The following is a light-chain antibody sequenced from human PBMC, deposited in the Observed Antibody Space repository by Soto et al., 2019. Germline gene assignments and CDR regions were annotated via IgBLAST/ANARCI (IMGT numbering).Light chain of an antibody. CDR1: GNDVGAYNH. CDR2: EVN. Sequence: QSVLTQPRSVSGSPGQSVTISCTGTGNDVGAYNHVSWYQQHPGKAPKLMIYEVNERPSGVSNRFSGSKSGNTASLTISGLQAEDEADYYCCSYARPTFYAFATGTKLTVL. CDR3: CSYARPTFYA. V-gene: IGLV2-11*01. J-gene: IGLJ1*01.